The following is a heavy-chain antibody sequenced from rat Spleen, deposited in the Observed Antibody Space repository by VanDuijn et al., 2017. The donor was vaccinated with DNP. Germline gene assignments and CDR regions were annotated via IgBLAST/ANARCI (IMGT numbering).Heavy chain of an antibody. CDR1: GFTFSAYY. D-gene: IGHD1-3*01. CDR2: IGSAAYAP. CDR3: ARPSNYGTYGPMDA. J-gene: IGHJ4*01. Sequence: EVQLVESGGGLVQPGRSLKLSCAASGFTFSAYYMAWVRQAPAKGLEWVAYIGSAAYAPYYGDSVKGRFTISRDNAKSTLYLQMNSLRSEDTATYYCARPSNYGTYGPMDAWGQGTSVTVSS. V-gene: IGHV5-22*01.